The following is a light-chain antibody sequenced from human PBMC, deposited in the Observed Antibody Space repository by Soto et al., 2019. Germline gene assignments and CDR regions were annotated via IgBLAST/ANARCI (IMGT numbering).Light chain of an antibody. CDR2: DDA. V-gene: IGLV3-21*02. J-gene: IGLJ3*02. CDR1: DLVTKS. CDR3: QVWDSRGDWTV. Sequence: SYELTQPPSVSVAPGQTATITCGGDDLVTKSVHWYQQKPGQAPVLVVHDDADRPSGIPERFSGSKSGDTATLTISRAEAGDEADYHCQVWDSRGDWTVFGGGTTVTVL.